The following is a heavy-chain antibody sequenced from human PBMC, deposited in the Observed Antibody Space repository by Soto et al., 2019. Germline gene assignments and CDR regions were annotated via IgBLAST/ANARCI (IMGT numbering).Heavy chain of an antibody. Sequence: PGGSLRLSCAASGFTFSSYGMHWVRQAPGKGLEWVAVISYDGSNKYYADSVKGRFTISRDNSKNTLYLQMNSLRAEDTAVYYCAKTIGLEGHVAFEGLDPWRQGTLGTVSS. V-gene: IGHV3-30*18. D-gene: IGHD2-15*01. J-gene: IGHJ5*02. CDR3: AKTIGLEGHVAFEGLDP. CDR1: GFTFSSYG. CDR2: ISYDGSNK.